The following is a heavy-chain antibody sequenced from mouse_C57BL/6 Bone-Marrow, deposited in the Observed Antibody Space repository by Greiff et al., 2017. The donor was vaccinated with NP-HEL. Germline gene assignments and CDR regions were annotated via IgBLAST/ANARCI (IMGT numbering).Heavy chain of an antibody. D-gene: IGHD1-1*01. J-gene: IGHJ4*01. CDR3: ARSITTVNYYAMDY. CDR2: IYPRSGNT. V-gene: IGHV1-81*01. CDR1: GYTFTSYG. Sequence: VKLMESGAELARPGASVKLSCKASGYTFTSYGISWVKQRTGQGLEWIGEIYPRSGNTYYNEKFKGKATLTADKSSSTAYMELRSLTSEDSAVYFCARSITTVNYYAMDYWGQGTSVTVSS.